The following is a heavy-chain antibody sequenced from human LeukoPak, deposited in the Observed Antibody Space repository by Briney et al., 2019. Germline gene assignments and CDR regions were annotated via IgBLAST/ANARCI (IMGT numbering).Heavy chain of an antibody. V-gene: IGHV3-66*01. J-gene: IGHJ6*02. CDR3: ARDQSRPGYYDFWSGYYDYGMDV. CDR2: IYSGGST. CDR1: GFTVSSNY. Sequence: PGGSLRLSCAASGFTVSSNYMSWVRQAPGKGLEWVSVIYSGGSTYYADSVKGRFTISRDNSKNTLYLQMNSLRAEDTAVYYCARDQSRPGYYDFWSGYYDYGMDVWGQGTTVTVSS. D-gene: IGHD3-3*01.